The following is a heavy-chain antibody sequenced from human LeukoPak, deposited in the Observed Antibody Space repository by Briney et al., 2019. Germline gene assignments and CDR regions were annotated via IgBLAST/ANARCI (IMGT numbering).Heavy chain of an antibody. CDR2: IKQDGSEK. CDR3: ARGSRYNFLLRYFDWRLPFDY. V-gene: IGHV3-7*04. D-gene: IGHD3-9*01. J-gene: IGHJ4*02. Sequence: GGSLRLSCAASGFTFSRMSWVRQAPGKGLEWVGNIKQDGSEKYYVDSVKGRFTISRDNAKNSLYLQMNSLRAEDTAVYYCARGSRYNFLLRYFDWRLPFDYWGQGTLVTVSS. CDR1: GFTFSR.